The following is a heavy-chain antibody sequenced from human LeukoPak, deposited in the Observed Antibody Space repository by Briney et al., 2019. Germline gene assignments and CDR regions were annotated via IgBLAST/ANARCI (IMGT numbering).Heavy chain of an antibody. D-gene: IGHD6-25*01. J-gene: IGHJ3*02. CDR2: ISSSSSYI. CDR3: ARDSAGSSGLFDI. CDR1: GFTFSDYY. Sequence: GGSLRLSCAASGFTFSDYYMSWIRQAPGKGLEWVSSISSSSSYIYYADSVKGRFTISRDNAKNSLYLQMNSLRAEDTAVYYCARDSAGSSGLFDIWGQGTMVTVSS. V-gene: IGHV3-11*06.